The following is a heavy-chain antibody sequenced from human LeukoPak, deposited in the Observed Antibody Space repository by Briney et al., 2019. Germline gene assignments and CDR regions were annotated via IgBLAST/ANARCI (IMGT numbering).Heavy chain of an antibody. CDR3: ARAHSTYSYHYGIDV. D-gene: IGHD4-11*01. V-gene: IGHV3-64*01. CDR1: GFTFSDYA. CDR2: ISSNGIST. J-gene: IGHJ6*02. Sequence: PGGSLRLSCAASGFTFSDYAMHWVRQAPGKGLEYVSTISSNGISTYYANSVKGRFTISRDNSKNTLYLQMGSLRAEDMAVYYCARAHSTYSYHYGIDVWGQGTTVTVSS.